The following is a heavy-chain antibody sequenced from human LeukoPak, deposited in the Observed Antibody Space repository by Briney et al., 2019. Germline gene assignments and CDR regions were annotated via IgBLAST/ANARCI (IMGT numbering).Heavy chain of an antibody. Sequence: SETLSLTCAVYGGSFSDYYWSWIRQPPGKGLEWIGEIKHSGSTNYNPSRKSRVTISVDTSKNQFSLKLSSVTAADTAVYYCARYGDCSSTSCREKHPAAITNFDYWGQGTLVTVSS. CDR1: GGSFSDYY. CDR3: ARYGDCSSTSCREKHPAAITNFDY. D-gene: IGHD2-2*01. CDR2: IKHSGST. V-gene: IGHV4-34*01. J-gene: IGHJ4*02.